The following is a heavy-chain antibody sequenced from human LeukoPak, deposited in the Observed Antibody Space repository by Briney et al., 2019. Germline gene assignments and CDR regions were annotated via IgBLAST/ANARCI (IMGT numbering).Heavy chain of an antibody. CDR3: ARAGGYSYGRGEVDY. CDR2: ISSSGNIV. V-gene: IGHV3-11*04. Sequence: GGSLRLSCAASGFTFSDYYMSWIRQAPGKGLEWVSYISSSGNIVYYTDSVKGRFTMSRDNAKNSLYLQMNSLRAEDTAVYYCARAGGYSYGRGEVDYWGQGTLVTVSS. J-gene: IGHJ4*02. CDR1: GFTFSDYY. D-gene: IGHD5-18*01.